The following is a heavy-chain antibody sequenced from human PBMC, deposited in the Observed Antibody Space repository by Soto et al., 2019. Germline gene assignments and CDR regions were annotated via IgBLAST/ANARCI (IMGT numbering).Heavy chain of an antibody. CDR2: INHSGST. V-gene: IGHV4-34*01. CDR1: GGSFSGYY. CDR3: ARGNSYYYSYGMDV. J-gene: IGHJ6*02. Sequence: VQLQQWGAGLLKPSETLSLTCAVYGGSFSGYYWSWIRQPPGKGLEWIGEINHSGSTNYNPSLKSRVTISVDTSKNQFSLKLSSVTAADTAVYYCARGNSYYYSYGMDVWGQGTTVTVSS.